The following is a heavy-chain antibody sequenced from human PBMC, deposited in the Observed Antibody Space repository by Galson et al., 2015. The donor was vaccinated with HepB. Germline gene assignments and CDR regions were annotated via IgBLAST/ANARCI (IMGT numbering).Heavy chain of an antibody. J-gene: IGHJ4*02. CDR1: GFTFSSYG. Sequence: SLRLSCAASGFTFSSYGMHWVRQAPGKGLEWVALISSDGTNKYYADSVKGRFTISRDNSKNTLYLQMNSLRAEDTAVYYCAKDRPIDYWGQGTLVTVSS. CDR3: AKDRPIDY. CDR2: ISSDGTNK. V-gene: IGHV3-30*18. D-gene: IGHD6-6*01.